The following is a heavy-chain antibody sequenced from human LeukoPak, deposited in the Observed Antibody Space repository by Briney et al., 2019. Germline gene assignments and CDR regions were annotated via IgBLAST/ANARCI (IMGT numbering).Heavy chain of an antibody. CDR2: MNPNSGNT. J-gene: IGHJ6*03. D-gene: IGHD6-13*01. Sequence: ASVKVSCKASGYTFTSYDINWVRQATGQGLEWMGWMNPNSGNTGYAQKFQGRVTMTRNTSISTAYMELSSLRSEDTAVYYCARGSRGAAGFYYYYYYMDVWGKGTTVTISS. CDR1: GYTFTSYD. CDR3: ARGSRGAAGFYYYYYYMDV. V-gene: IGHV1-8*01.